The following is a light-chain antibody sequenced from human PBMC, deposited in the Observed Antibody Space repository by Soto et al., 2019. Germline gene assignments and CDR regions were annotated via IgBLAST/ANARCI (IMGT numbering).Light chain of an antibody. V-gene: IGKV3-15*01. CDR2: GSS. Sequence: EIVLTQSPATLSVSPGERATLYFRASQSVSTNLAWYQQKLGQAPRVLIYGSSSRATGVPARFSGSGSGTEFTLTISSLQSEDSGIYYCLQDNDWPLSTFGQGTRLEIK. J-gene: IGKJ5*01. CDR3: LQDNDWPLST. CDR1: QSVSTN.